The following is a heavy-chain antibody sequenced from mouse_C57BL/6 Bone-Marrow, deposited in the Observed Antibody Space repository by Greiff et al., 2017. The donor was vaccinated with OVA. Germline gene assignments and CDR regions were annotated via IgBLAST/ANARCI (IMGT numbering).Heavy chain of an antibody. V-gene: IGHV1-64*01. CDR3: ARVDGYYNY. CDR1: GYTFTSYW. D-gene: IGHD2-3*01. Sequence: QVQLQQPGAELVKPGASVKLSCKASGYTFTSYWMHWVKQRPGQGLEWIGMIHPNSGSTNYNEKSKSKATLTVDKSSSTAYMQLSSLTSEDSAVYYCARVDGYYNYWGQGTTLTVSS. J-gene: IGHJ2*01. CDR2: IHPNSGST.